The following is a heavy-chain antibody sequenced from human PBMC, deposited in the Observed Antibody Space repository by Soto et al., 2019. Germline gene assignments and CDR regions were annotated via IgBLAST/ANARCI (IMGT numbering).Heavy chain of an antibody. Sequence: QVQLVQSGAEVKKPGASVKVSCKASGYTFTSYGISWVRQAPGQGLEWMGWISAYNGNTNYAQKLQGGVSRTTGSATSIAYMELRSLRSDDTTVYYCARDPVVVGAASRWFDPWCQGTLVTVSS. J-gene: IGHJ5*02. V-gene: IGHV1-18*01. D-gene: IGHD2-15*01. CDR3: ARDPVVVGAASRWFDP. CDR1: GYTFTSYG. CDR2: ISAYNGNT.